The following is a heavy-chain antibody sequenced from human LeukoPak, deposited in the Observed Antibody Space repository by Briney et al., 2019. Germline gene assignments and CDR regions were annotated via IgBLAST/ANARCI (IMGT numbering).Heavy chain of an antibody. D-gene: IGHD3-3*01. V-gene: IGHV4-31*03. CDR1: GGSISSGGYY. Sequence: PSETLSLTCTVSGGSISSGGYYWSWIRQHPGEGLEWIGYIYYSGSTYYNPSLKSRVTISVDTSKNQFSLKLSSVTAADTAVYYCARGLTIFGVPRGPFDYWGQGTLVTVSS. CDR2: IYYSGST. J-gene: IGHJ4*02. CDR3: ARGLTIFGVPRGPFDY.